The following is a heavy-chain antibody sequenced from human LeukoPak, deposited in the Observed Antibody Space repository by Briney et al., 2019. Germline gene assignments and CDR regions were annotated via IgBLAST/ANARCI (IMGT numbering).Heavy chain of an antibody. Sequence: QPGGSLRLSCAASGFTFSSYGMHWVRQAPGKGLEWVAVISYGGSNKYYADFVKGRFAISRDNSKNTLYLQMNSLRAEDTAVYYCARSLKRELLRTYFDYWGQGTLVTVSS. CDR2: ISYGGSNK. CDR1: GFTFSSYG. CDR3: ARSLKRELLRTYFDY. D-gene: IGHD1-26*01. V-gene: IGHV3-30*03. J-gene: IGHJ4*02.